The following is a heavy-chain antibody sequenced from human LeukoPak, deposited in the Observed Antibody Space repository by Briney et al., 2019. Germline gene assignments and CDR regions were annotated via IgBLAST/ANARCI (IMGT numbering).Heavy chain of an antibody. CDR2: INHSGST. CDR3: ARVDFWSGCFDY. J-gene: IGHJ4*02. V-gene: IGHV4-34*01. D-gene: IGHD3-3*01. Sequence: SETLSLTCAVYGGSFSGYYWSWIRQPPGKGLEWIGEINHSGSTDYNPSLKSRVTISVDTSKNQFSLKLSSVTAADTAVYYCARVDFWSGCFDYWGQGTLVTVSS. CDR1: GGSFSGYY.